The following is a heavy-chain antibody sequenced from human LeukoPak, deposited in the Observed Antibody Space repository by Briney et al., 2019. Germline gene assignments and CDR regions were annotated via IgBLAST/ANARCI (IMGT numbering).Heavy chain of an antibody. J-gene: IGHJ4*02. CDR3: AKADSKVVVPAVWVY. CDR2: ISYDGSNK. Sequence: GGSLRLSCAASGFTFSSYGMHWVRQAPGKGLEWVAVISYDGSNKYYADSVKGRFTISRDNSKNTLYLQMNSLRAEDTAVYYCAKADSKVVVPAVWVYWGQGTLVTVSS. D-gene: IGHD2-2*01. CDR1: GFTFSSYG. V-gene: IGHV3-30*18.